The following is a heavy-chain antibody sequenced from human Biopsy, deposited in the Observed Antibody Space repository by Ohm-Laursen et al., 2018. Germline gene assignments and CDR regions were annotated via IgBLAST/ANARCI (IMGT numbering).Heavy chain of an antibody. V-gene: IGHV3-48*03. CDR2: ITGSSSTI. J-gene: IGHJ4*02. Sequence: GSLRLSCSASGFTFNSHEMNWVRQAPGKGLEWISYITGSSSTIYYADSVKGRFTISRDNAKNSLYLQMNSLRAEDTAVYYCARGGFFAYSTFDYWGQGALVTVSS. D-gene: IGHD4-11*01. CDR1: GFTFNSHE. CDR3: ARGGFFAYSTFDY.